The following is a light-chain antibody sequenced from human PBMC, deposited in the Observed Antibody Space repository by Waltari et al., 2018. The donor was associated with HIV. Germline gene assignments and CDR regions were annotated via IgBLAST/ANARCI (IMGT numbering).Light chain of an antibody. J-gene: IGLJ3*02. CDR3: QSYDSSNWV. V-gene: IGLV6-57*03. Sequence: NFMLTQPHSVSESPGKTVTISCTRSSGSIARNYVQWYQQPPGRAPTTVISEDHPRPAGVPDRFSGSIDSSSNSASLSISGLKTEDEADYYCQSYDSSNWVFGGGTKLTVL. CDR2: EDH. CDR1: SGSIARNY.